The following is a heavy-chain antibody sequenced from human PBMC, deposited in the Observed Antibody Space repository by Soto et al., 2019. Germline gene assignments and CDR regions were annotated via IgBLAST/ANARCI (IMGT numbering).Heavy chain of an antibody. V-gene: IGHV1-2*02. CDR3: ARDLWCYDFWSGYYTRLDY. Sequence: GASVKVSCKASGYTFTGYYMHWVLQAPGQGLEWMGWINPNSGGTDYAQKFQGRVTMTRDTSISTAYMERSSLRSDDTAGYYCARDLWCYDFWSGYYTRLDYSGQGTLVTVSS. CDR2: INPNSGGT. CDR1: GYTFTGYY. D-gene: IGHD3-3*01. J-gene: IGHJ4*02.